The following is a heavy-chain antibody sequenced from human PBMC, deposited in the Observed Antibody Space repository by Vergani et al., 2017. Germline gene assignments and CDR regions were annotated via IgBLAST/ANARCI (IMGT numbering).Heavy chain of an antibody. CDR1: GYSFTSYW. CDR2: IYPADSDT. V-gene: IGHV5-51*01. CDR3: SRHISSTTGTTVAVGWFDP. J-gene: IGHJ5*02. Sequence: EVQLVQSGAEVNKPGESLKISCKGSGYSFTSYWIGWVRQMPGIGLEWMGIIYPADSDTRYSPSFQGQVTISADTSISTAYLQGSSLKASDTAMYYCSRHISSTTGTTVAVGWFDPWGQGTLVTVSS. D-gene: IGHD1-1*01.